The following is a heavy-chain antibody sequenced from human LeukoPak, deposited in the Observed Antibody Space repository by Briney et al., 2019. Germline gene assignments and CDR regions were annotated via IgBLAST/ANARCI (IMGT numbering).Heavy chain of an antibody. CDR1: GYTFTSYD. D-gene: IGHD6-6*01. Sequence: ASVKVSCKASGYTFTSYDINWVRQATGQGLEWMGWMNPNSGNTGYAQKFQGRVTMTRNTSISTAYMELSSLRSEDTAVYYCARSGIQQLVVSWFDPWGQGTLVTVSS. CDR2: MNPNSGNT. CDR3: ARSGIQQLVVSWFDP. J-gene: IGHJ5*02. V-gene: IGHV1-8*01.